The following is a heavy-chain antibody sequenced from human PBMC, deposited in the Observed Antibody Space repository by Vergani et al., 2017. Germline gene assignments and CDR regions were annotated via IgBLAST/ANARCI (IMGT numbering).Heavy chain of an antibody. CDR3: ARGRGGAARIYYYCSMDV. CDR2: INHSGST. V-gene: IGHV4-34*01. Sequence: QVQLQQWGAGLLKPSETLSLTCAVYGGSFSGYYWSWIRQPPGKGLEWIGEINHSGSTNYNPSLKSRVTISVDTSKNQFSLKLSSVTAADTAVYYCARGRGGAARIYYYCSMDVWGKGTTVTVSS. D-gene: IGHD6-6*01. J-gene: IGHJ6*03. CDR1: GGSFSGYY.